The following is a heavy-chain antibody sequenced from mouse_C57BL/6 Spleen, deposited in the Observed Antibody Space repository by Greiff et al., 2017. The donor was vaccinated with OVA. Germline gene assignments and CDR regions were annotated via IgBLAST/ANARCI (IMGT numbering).Heavy chain of an antibody. CDR1: GYTFTDYE. CDR2: IDPETGGT. V-gene: IGHV1-15*01. Sequence: VQGVESGAELVRPGASVTLSCKASGYTFTDYEMHWVKQTPVHGLEWIGAIDPETGGTAYNQKFKGKAILTADKSSSTAYMELRSLTSEDSAVYYCTRRGEFDYWGQGTTLTVSS. CDR3: TRRGEFDY. J-gene: IGHJ2*01.